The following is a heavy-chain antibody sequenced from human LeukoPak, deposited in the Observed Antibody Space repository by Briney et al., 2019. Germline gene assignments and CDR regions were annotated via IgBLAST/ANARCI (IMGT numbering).Heavy chain of an antibody. D-gene: IGHD6-6*01. CDR1: GGSISSSSYY. CDR3: ARLRSDSSELYFDL. CDR2: IYYSGST. Sequence: SETLSLTCTVSGGSISSSSYYWGWIRQPPGKGLEWIGSIYYSGSTYYNPSLKSRITISVDTSKHQFSLKLSSVNAADTAVYFCARLRSDSSELYFDLWGRGTLVTVSS. V-gene: IGHV4-39*07. J-gene: IGHJ2*01.